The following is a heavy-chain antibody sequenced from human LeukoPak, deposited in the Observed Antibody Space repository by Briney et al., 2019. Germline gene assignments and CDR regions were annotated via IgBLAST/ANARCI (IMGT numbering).Heavy chain of an antibody. CDR2: ISGSGGGT. CDR3: AIVGSTTLFDY. V-gene: IGHV3-23*01. Sequence: GGSLRLSCAASGFTFRSHAMSWVRQAPGKGLEWVSVISGSGGGTNYADSVKGRFTISRDNSKNTMYLEMNSLRTEDTAVYYCAIVGSTTLFDYWGQGTLVTVSS. CDR1: GFTFRSHA. J-gene: IGHJ4*02. D-gene: IGHD2/OR15-2a*01.